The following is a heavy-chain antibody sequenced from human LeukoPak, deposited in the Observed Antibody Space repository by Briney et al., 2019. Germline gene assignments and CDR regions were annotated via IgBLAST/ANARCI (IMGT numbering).Heavy chain of an antibody. CDR2: IYYSGST. CDR1: GGSISSYY. CDR3: ARHWSRGGSALDI. V-gene: IGHV4-59*08. Sequence: SETLSLTCTVSGGSISSYYWSWIRQPPGKGLEWIGYIYYSGSTNYNPSLKSRVTISVDTSKNQFSLKLSSVTAADTAVYYCARHWSRGGSALDIWGQGTMVTVSS. D-gene: IGHD3-10*01. J-gene: IGHJ3*02.